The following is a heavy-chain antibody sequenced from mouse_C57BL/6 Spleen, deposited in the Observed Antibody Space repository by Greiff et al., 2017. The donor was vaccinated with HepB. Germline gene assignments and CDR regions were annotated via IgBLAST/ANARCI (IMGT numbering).Heavy chain of an antibody. CDR1: GYTFTSYW. D-gene: IGHD2-4*01. V-gene: IGHV1-64*01. CDR2: IHPNSGST. CDR3: ASYYYYDGPYAMDY. Sequence: QVQLQQPGAELVKPGASVKLSCKASGYTFTSYWMHWVKQRPGQGLEWIGMIHPNSGSTNYNEKFKSKATLTVDKSSSTAYMQLSSLTSEDSAVYYCASYYYYDGPYAMDYWGQGTSVTVSS. J-gene: IGHJ4*01.